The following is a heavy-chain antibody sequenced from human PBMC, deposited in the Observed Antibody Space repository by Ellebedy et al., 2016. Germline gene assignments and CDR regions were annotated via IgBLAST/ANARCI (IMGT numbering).Heavy chain of an antibody. V-gene: IGHV4-59*01. CDR1: GGSMSNYY. D-gene: IGHD2-15*01. J-gene: IGHJ4*02. Sequence: GSLRLXCTVSGGSMSNYYWSWIRQPPGKGLEWIGYIYYSGSTKYNPSLKSRVTISVDTSKNQFSLKLSSVTAADTAVYYCARGLIHCSGGSCLDYWGQGTLVTVSS. CDR2: IYYSGST. CDR3: ARGLIHCSGGSCLDY.